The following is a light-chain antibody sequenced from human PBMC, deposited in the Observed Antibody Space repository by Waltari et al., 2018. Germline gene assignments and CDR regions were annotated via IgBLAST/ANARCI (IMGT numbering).Light chain of an antibody. V-gene: IGLV2-8*01. CDR3: SSYAGGSSLM. J-gene: IGLJ3*02. Sequence: QSALTQPPSASGSPGPSITISCTAISTDVAGYDPGFWYQQHPGKAPTLLISEVTKRPSGVPDRFSGSKSDNTASLAVSGLQAEDEADYYCSSYAGGSSLMFGGGTKLTVL. CDR2: EVT. CDR1: STDVAGYDP.